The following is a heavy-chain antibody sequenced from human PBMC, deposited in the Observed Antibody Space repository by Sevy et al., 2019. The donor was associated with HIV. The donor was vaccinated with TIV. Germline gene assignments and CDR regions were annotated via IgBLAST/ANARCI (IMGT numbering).Heavy chain of an antibody. V-gene: IGHV3-33*01. D-gene: IGHD2-15*01. J-gene: IGHJ3*02. CDR2: IWFDGSNK. CDR1: GFIFSNYG. CDR3: AREGVIESSGVPDAFDI. Sequence: GGSLRLSCAASGFIFSNYGMHWVRQAPGKGLEWVAVIWFDGSNKYYADSVKGRFTISGDNSKNTPYLQMSSLRAEDTAVYYCAREGVIESSGVPDAFDIWGQGTMVTVSS.